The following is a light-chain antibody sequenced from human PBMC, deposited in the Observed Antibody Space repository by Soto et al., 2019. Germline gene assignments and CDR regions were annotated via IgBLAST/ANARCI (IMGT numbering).Light chain of an antibody. V-gene: IGKV1-39*01. CDR2: AAS. CDR1: QSIRIY. CDR3: QQSYNIPRAT. Sequence: DIQMTQSPSSLSASVGDRVTITCRASQSIRIYLNWYQQKPGKAPKVLIYAASSLQSGVPPRFSGSGSGTDFTLTISSLQPEAFATYYCQQSYNIPRATFGQGTKVEIK. J-gene: IGKJ1*01.